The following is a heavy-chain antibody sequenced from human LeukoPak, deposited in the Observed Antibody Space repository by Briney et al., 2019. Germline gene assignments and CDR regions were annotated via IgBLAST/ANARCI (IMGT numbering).Heavy chain of an antibody. D-gene: IGHD3-10*01. CDR1: GFTFSSYE. CDR2: ISSSGSTT. J-gene: IGHJ4*02. CDR3: ARDWARSGDY. V-gene: IGHV3-48*03. Sequence: GGSLRLSCAASGFTFSSYEMNWVRQAPGKGLEWVSYISSSGSTTYYADSVKGRFTISRDDSKNTLYLQMNSLRPEDTAVYYCARDWARSGDYWGQGTLVTVSS.